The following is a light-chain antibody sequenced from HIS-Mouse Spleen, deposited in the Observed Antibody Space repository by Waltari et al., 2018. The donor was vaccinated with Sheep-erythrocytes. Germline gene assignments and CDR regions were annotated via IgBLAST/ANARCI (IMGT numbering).Light chain of an antibody. CDR2: EGS. Sequence: QSALTQPRSVSGSPGRSVTISCTGTSSDVGSYNLVSWYQQHPGKAPKLLIYEGSKRPSGVSNRFSGSKSGTSASLAITGLQAEDEADYYCQSYDSSLSGWVFGGGTKLTVL. CDR3: QSYDSSLSGWV. CDR1: SSDVGSYNL. V-gene: IGLV2-14*02. J-gene: IGLJ3*02.